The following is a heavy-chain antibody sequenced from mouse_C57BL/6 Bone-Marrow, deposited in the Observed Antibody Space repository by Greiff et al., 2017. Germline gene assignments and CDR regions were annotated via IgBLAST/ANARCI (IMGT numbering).Heavy chain of an antibody. CDR3: ARSGPLGRSFDY. D-gene: IGHD4-1*01. V-gene: IGHV1-55*01. J-gene: IGHJ2*01. CDR2: IYPTSGRP. CDR1: GYTFTSYW. Sequence: QVQLQQPGAELVKPGASVKMSCKASGYTFTSYWITWVKQRPGQGLEWIGDIYPTSGRPNYNEKFTSKAILTVDTSSNTAYMQLSSLTSEDSAVFYCARSGPLGRSFDYWGQGTTLTVSS.